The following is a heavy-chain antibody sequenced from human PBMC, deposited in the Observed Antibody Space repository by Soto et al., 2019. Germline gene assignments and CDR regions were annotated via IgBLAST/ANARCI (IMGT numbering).Heavy chain of an antibody. J-gene: IGHJ6*02. CDR2: IYHSGST. CDR1: GGSISSGGYS. Sequence: QLQLQESGSGLVKPSQTLSLTCAVSGGSISSGGYSWSWIRQPPGKGLEWIGYIYHSGSTYYNPSLKSRVTISVDRSKNQLSLKLSSVTAADTAVYYCARASAPYGSGRGGMDVWGQGTTVTVSS. D-gene: IGHD3-10*01. CDR3: ARASAPYGSGRGGMDV. V-gene: IGHV4-30-2*01.